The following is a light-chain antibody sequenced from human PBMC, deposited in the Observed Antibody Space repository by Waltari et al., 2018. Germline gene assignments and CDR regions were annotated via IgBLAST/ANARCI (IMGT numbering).Light chain of an antibody. Sequence: DIKMTQSPSSLSASVGDRVTITCRASQSISSFLNWYQQKQGKAPKLLIFAASTLQSGVPSRFSGSGSATDFTLTISSLQPEDFATFYCQPTYSTPWTFGQGTKVEIK. CDR2: AAS. V-gene: IGKV1-39*01. CDR3: QPTYSTPWT. J-gene: IGKJ1*01. CDR1: QSISSF.